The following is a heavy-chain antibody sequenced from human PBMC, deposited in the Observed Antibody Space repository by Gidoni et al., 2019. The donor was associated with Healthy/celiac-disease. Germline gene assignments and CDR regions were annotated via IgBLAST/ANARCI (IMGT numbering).Heavy chain of an antibody. Sequence: QVQLVQSGAEVKKPGASVKVSCKASGYTFTGYYMHWVRQAPGQGLEWMGWINPNSGGTNYAQKFQGWVTMTRDTSISTAYMELSRLRSDDTAVYYCARAYRIAVAGYSRGFDYWGQGTLVTVSS. V-gene: IGHV1-2*04. CDR1: GYTFTGYY. CDR3: ARAYRIAVAGYSRGFDY. D-gene: IGHD6-19*01. J-gene: IGHJ4*02. CDR2: INPNSGGT.